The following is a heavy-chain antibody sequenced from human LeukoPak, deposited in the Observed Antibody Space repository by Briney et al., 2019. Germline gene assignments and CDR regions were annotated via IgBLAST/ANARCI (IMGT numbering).Heavy chain of an antibody. V-gene: IGHV1-18*01. D-gene: IGHD3-22*01. CDR1: GYTFTSYG. CDR3: AKGLLGDSSGYHPALSSPIDY. CDR2: ISAYNGNT. J-gene: IGHJ4*02. Sequence: ASVTVSCKASGYTFTSYGISWVRQAPGQGLEWMGWISAYNGNTNYAQKLQGRVTITTDTSTSTAYMELRSLRSDDTAVYYCAKGLLGDSSGYHPALSSPIDYWGQGTLVTVSS.